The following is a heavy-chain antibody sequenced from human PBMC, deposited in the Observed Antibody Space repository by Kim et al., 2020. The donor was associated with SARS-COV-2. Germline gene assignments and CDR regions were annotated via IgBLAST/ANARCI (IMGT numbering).Heavy chain of an antibody. J-gene: IGHJ6*02. D-gene: IGHD6-13*01. CDR2: INHSGST. CDR1: GGSFSGYY. V-gene: IGHV4-34*01. Sequence: SETLSLTCAVYGGSFSGYYWSWIRQPPGKGLEWIGEINHSGSTNYNPSLKSRVTISVDTSKNQFSLKLSSVTAADTAVYYCARGVIGIAAAGYYYYYGMDVWGQGTTVTVSS. CDR3: ARGVIGIAAAGYYYYYGMDV.